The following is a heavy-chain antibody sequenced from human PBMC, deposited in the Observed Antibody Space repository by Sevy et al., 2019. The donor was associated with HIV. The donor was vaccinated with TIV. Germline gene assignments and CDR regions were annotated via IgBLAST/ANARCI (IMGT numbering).Heavy chain of an antibody. D-gene: IGHD3-10*01. J-gene: IGHJ4*02. CDR2: IWYDGSSK. V-gene: IGHV3-33*01. CDR3: ATNMVHAGAYDSYFNF. Sequence: GGSLRLSCVASQFNFDTYAIHWVRQAPGKGLEWVAMIWYDGSSKDYAESVKGRFAISRDNSQNTAFLQMNSLRADDTGLYYCATNMVHAGAYDSYFNFWGQGSLVTVSS. CDR1: QFNFDTYA.